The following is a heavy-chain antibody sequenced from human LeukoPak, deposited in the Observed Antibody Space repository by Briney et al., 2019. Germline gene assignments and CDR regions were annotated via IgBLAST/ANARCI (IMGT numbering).Heavy chain of an antibody. J-gene: IGHJ4*02. CDR1: GGSFSGYY. D-gene: IGHD3-16*02. V-gene: IGHV4-34*01. Sequence: SETLSLTCAVYGGSFSGYYWNWIRQPPGKGLEWIGEINHRGSTSYNPSLKSRVTISVDTSKKQFSLKLSSVTAADTAVYYCARGRTTYDYVWGSYRPPGYWGQGTLVTVSS. CDR3: ARGRTTYDYVWGSYRPPGY. CDR2: INHRGST.